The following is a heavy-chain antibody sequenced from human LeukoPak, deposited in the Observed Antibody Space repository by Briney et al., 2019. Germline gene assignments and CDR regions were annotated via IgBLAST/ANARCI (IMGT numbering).Heavy chain of an antibody. CDR3: ARDIELWTWTGTFAY. Sequence: VASVTVRCKASGYTFTCYIIRLERQAPGQGLEWMGWINPNSGGTNYAQKFQGRVTMTRDTSISTAYMELSRQRSDDTAVYYCARDIELWTWTGTFAYWGQGTLVTVSS. CDR1: GYTFTCYI. V-gene: IGHV1-2*02. CDR2: INPNSGGT. D-gene: IGHD1-1*01. J-gene: IGHJ4*01.